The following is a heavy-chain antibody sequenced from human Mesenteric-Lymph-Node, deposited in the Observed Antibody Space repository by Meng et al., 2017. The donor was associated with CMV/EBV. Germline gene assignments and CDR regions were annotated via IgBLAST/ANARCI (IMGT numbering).Heavy chain of an antibody. CDR2: IYYSGST. CDR1: GGSISSSSYY. D-gene: IGHD6-6*01. J-gene: IGHJ6*02. V-gene: IGHV4-61*05. CDR3: ARRSSLYYGMDV. Sequence: SETLSLTCTVSGGSISSSSYYWGWIRQPPGKGLEWIGYIYYSGSTNYNPSLKSRVTRSVDTSKNQFSLKLSSVTAADTAVYSCARRSSLYYGMDVWGQGTTVTVSS.